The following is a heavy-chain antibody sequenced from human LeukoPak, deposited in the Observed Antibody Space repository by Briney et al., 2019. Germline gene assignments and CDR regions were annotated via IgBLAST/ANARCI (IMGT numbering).Heavy chain of an antibody. CDR2: IRSKANSYAT. Sequence: GGSLRLSCAASGFTFSGSAMHWVRQASGKGLEWVGRIRSKANSYATAYAASVKGRFTISRDDSKNTAYLQMNSLKTEDTAVYYCTRFLVGATEADAFDIWGQGTMVTVSS. CDR3: TRFLVGATEADAFDI. D-gene: IGHD1-26*01. V-gene: IGHV3-73*01. CDR1: GFTFSGSA. J-gene: IGHJ3*02.